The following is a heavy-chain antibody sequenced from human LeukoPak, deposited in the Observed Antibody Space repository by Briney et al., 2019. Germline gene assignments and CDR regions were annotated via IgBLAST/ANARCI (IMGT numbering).Heavy chain of an antibody. Sequence: KPSETLSLTCTVSGGSISSYYWSWIRQPPGKGLEWIGYIYYSGSTNYNPSLKSRVTISVDTSKNQFSLKLSSVTAADTAVYYCARHGDVVVVAASLEYWGQGTLVTVSS. D-gene: IGHD2-15*01. CDR2: IYYSGST. CDR3: ARHGDVVVVAASLEY. J-gene: IGHJ4*02. V-gene: IGHV4-59*08. CDR1: GGSISSYY.